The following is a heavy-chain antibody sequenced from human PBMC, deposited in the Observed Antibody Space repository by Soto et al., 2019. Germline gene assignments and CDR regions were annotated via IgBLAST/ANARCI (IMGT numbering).Heavy chain of an antibody. CDR2: ISGSGGNT. CDR3: ARDWNLGYFDY. CDR1: GFTFSSYA. V-gene: IGHV3-21*01. Sequence: GGSLRLSCAASGFTFSSYAMSWVRQAPGKGLEWVSSISGSGGNTYYADSVKGRFTISRDNAKNSLYLQMNSLRAEDTAVYYCARDWNLGYFDYWGQGTLVTVSS. D-gene: IGHD3-16*01. J-gene: IGHJ4*02.